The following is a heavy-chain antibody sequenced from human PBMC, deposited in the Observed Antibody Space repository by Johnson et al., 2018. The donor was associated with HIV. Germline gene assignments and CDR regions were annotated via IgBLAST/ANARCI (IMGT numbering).Heavy chain of an antibody. Sequence: EVQLVESGGGLVQPGGSLRLSCEASGFTFSSYWMSWVRQAPGKGLEWVANIKQDGSEKYYVDSVKGRFTISRDNAKNTLYLQMNSLRAEDTAVYYCAKDLRGYSYGLGAFDIWGQGTMVTVSS. D-gene: IGHD5-18*01. V-gene: IGHV3-7*01. J-gene: IGHJ3*02. CDR1: GFTFSSYW. CDR3: AKDLRGYSYGLGAFDI. CDR2: IKQDGSEK.